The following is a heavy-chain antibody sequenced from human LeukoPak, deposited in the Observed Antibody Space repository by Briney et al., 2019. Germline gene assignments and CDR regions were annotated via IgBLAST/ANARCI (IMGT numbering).Heavy chain of an antibody. J-gene: IGHJ4*02. Sequence: GGSLRLSCAASGFTFSSYEMNWVRQAPGKGLEWVSYISSSGSPIYYADSVKGRFTISRDNAKNSLYLQMNSLGAEDTAVYYCAAAYGSGEGYFDYWGQGTLVTVSS. V-gene: IGHV3-48*03. CDR2: ISSSGSPI. CDR3: AAAYGSGEGYFDY. D-gene: IGHD3-10*01. CDR1: GFTFSSYE.